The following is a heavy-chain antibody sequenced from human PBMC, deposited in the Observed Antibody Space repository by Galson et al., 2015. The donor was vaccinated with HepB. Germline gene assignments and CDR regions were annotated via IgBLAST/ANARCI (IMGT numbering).Heavy chain of an antibody. CDR1: GFIFSDYY. CDR2: ISNDGKTV. CDR3: AKTAGWFDP. V-gene: IGHV3-11*01. Sequence: SLRLSCAVSGFIFSDYYMCWVRQTPGKGLEWLSSISNDGKTVKYADSVKGRFTISRDNARKSLTLQMNSLRVEDTAIYYCAKTAGWFDPWGQGTLVTVSS. J-gene: IGHJ5*02. D-gene: IGHD1-14*01.